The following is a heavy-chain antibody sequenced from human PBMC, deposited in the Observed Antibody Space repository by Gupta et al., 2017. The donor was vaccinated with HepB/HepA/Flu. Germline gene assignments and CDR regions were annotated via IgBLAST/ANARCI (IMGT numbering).Heavy chain of an antibody. CDR3: ARDNKMATNDY. D-gene: IGHD5-12*01. V-gene: IGHV1-18*01. CDR1: GYTFPKYY. CDR2: VSADNGRT. J-gene: IGHJ4*02. Sequence: QVQLVQSGAEVKKPGASVKVSCKASGYTFPKYYVTWVRQAPGQGIEWLGWVSADNGRTSYAQKVQDRVFMTTDTSTTTAYMELRSLRSDDTAIYYCARDNKMATNDYWGQGTLVTGSS.